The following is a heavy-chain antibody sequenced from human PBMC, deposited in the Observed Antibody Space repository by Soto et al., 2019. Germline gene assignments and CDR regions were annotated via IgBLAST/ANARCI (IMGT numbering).Heavy chain of an antibody. V-gene: IGHV5-10-1*01. CDR2: IDPSDSYT. CDR3: ARVVPAAIDYYGMDV. Sequence: PGESLKISCKGSGYSFTSYWISWVRQMPGKGLEWMGRIDPSDSYTNYSPSFQGHVTISADKSISTAYLQWSSLKASDTAMYYCARVVPAAIDYYGMDVRGQGTTVTVSS. J-gene: IGHJ6*02. CDR1: GYSFTSYW. D-gene: IGHD2-2*01.